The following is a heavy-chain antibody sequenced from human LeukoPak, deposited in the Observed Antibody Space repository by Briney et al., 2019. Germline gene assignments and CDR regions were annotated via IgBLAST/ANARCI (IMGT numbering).Heavy chain of an antibody. CDR1: GGSISSSSYY. V-gene: IGHV4-39*07. Sequence: NPSETLSLTCSVSGGSISSSSYYWGWLRQPPGKGLEWIGSFYSSGSTYYNSSLKSRVTISVDTSKNQFSLKLSSVTAADTAVYYCARDRQATTAYDAFDIWGRGTMVTVSS. D-gene: IGHD4-17*01. J-gene: IGHJ3*02. CDR2: FYSSGST. CDR3: ARDRQATTAYDAFDI.